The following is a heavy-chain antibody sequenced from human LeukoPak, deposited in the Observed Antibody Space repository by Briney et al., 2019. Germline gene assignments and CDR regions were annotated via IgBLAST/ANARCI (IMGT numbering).Heavy chain of an antibody. Sequence: ASVKVSCKASGYSFTSYYLHWVRQAPGQGLEWMGIINPKGGTTTYAQQFQGRVTMTRDTSTSTAYMELSSLRSEDTAVYYCARDQGYCSSTSCYGAMDVWGKGTTVTVSS. CDR1: GYSFTSYY. D-gene: IGHD2-2*01. CDR2: INPKGGTT. CDR3: ARDQGYCSSTSCYGAMDV. V-gene: IGHV1-46*01. J-gene: IGHJ6*04.